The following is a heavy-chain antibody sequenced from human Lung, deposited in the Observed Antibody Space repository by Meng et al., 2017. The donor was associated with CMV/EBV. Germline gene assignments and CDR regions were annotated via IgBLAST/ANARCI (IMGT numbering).Heavy chain of an antibody. CDR1: GYAFIGYY. CDR2: INHNRGGT. J-gene: IGHJ6*02. CDR3: ARAVAARPYSMEV. V-gene: IGHV1-2*02. Sequence: KAYGYAFIGYYMRWVREAPGQGLEGMRWINHNRGGTNYEQKYQGRVTMTRDTSINTACMELSSLGYDETADDYYARAVAARPYSMEVWGQGTMVTVSS. D-gene: IGHD6-6*01.